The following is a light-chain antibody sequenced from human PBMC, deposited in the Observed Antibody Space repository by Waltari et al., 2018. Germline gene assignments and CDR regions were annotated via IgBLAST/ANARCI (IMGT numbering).Light chain of an antibody. V-gene: IGLV2-14*03. Sequence: QSALTQPASVSGSPGQSITISCTGTSSDIGAYNYVSWYQQHPGKVPKLLIYDVNKRPSGVSHRFSGHKAGSTASLTISGLQAEVEAEYYCSSQTTTMAVLFGGGTKVTVL. CDR3: SSQTTTMAVL. J-gene: IGLJ2*01. CDR1: SSDIGAYNY. CDR2: DVN.